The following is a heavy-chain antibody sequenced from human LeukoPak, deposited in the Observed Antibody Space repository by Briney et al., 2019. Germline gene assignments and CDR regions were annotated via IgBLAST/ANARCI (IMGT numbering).Heavy chain of an antibody. V-gene: IGHV4-59*03. CDR3: AMNGPHYYDKSGYLDS. CDR2: IDYSRDT. D-gene: IGHD3-22*01. Sequence: PSETLSLTCTVSGGSISSYYWSWIRQPPGKGLEWIGNIDYSRDTNYNPSLRSRVTILVDKSRNQFSLKLNSVTAADTAVYYCAMNGPHYYDKSGYLDSWGQGTLVTVSS. CDR1: GGSISSYY. J-gene: IGHJ4*02.